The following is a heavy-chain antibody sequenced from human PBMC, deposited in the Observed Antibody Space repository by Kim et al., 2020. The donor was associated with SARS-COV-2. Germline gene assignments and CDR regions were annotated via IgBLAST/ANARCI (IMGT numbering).Heavy chain of an antibody. D-gene: IGHD3-22*01. J-gene: IGHJ3*02. Sequence: SETLSLTCTVSGASISSGNYYWSWIRHHPGKGLEWIGYMYYTGSTYYNPSLQSRLTISVDTSKNQFFLRLSSVTAADTAVYYCARFHFYDTATYEGPDAFDIWGQGTMVTVSS. CDR2: MYYTGST. CDR1: GASISSGNYY. V-gene: IGHV4-31*03. CDR3: ARFHFYDTATYEGPDAFDI.